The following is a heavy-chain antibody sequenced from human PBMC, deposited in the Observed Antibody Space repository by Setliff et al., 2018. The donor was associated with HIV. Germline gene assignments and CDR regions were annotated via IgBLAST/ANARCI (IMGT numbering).Heavy chain of an antibody. J-gene: IGHJ1*01. CDR1: GLTFSSYW. CDR3: AKAFGGYPNPIEYPQH. Sequence: GGSLRLSCAVSGLTFSSYWMHWVRQAPGKGLVWVSNINPDGSETNYADSVKGRFTISRDNTKNTLYLQMNSLRAEDTAVYFCAKAFGGYPNPIEYPQHWGHGTQVTVSS. V-gene: IGHV3-74*01. D-gene: IGHD3-16*01. CDR2: INPDGSET.